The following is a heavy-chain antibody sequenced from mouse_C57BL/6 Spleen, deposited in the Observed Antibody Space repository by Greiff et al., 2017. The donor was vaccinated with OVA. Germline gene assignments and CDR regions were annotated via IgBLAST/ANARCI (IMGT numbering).Heavy chain of an antibody. CDR1: GYTFTSYW. D-gene: IGHD1-1*01. V-gene: IGHV1-72*01. CDR2: IDPNSGGT. CDR3: ARDYGSSSLYAMDY. J-gene: IGHJ4*01. Sequence: QVQLQQSGAELVKPGASVKLSCKASGYTFTSYWMHWVKQRPGRGLEWIGRIDPNSGGTKYNEKFKSKATLTVDKPSSTAYMQLSSLTSEDSAVYYCARDYGSSSLYAMDYWGQGTSVTVSS.